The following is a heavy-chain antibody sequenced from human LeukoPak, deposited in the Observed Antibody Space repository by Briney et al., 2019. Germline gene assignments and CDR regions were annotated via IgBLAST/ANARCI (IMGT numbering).Heavy chain of an antibody. CDR1: GGSISSGGFH. Sequence: SETLSLTCTVSGGSISSGGFHWSWIRQHPGKGLEWIGYISYSGSTNYNPSLKSRVTISVDTSKNQFSLKLSSVTAADTAVYYCARGFSGTFDYWGQGTLVTVSS. CDR2: ISYSGST. CDR3: ARGFSGTFDY. J-gene: IGHJ4*02. D-gene: IGHD1-26*01. V-gene: IGHV4-61*08.